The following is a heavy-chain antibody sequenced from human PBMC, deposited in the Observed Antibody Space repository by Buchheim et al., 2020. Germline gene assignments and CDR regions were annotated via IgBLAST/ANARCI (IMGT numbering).Heavy chain of an antibody. V-gene: IGHV5-10-1*03. CDR2: IDPSDSYT. D-gene: IGHD3-10*01. J-gene: IGHJ6*02. Sequence: EVQLVQSGAEVKKPGESLRISCKGSGYSFTSYWISWVRQMPGKGLEWMGRIDPSDSYTNYSPSFQGHVTISADKSIRTAYPQWSSLKASDTAMYYCAGHQGLGTYYYYYGMDVWGQGTT. CDR3: AGHQGLGTYYYYYGMDV. CDR1: GYSFTSYW.